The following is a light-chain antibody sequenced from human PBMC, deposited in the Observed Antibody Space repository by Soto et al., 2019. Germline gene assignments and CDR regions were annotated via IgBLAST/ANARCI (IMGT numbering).Light chain of an antibody. Sequence: SYELTQPPSVSVAPGQTARITCGGSNIGDKSVHWYQQRPGQAPVLVVYDDTDRPSGIPERFSGSNSGNTATLTISRVEAGDEADYYCQVWDSSSDLVVFGGGTQLTVL. V-gene: IGLV3-21*02. CDR1: NIGDKS. J-gene: IGLJ2*01. CDR2: DDT. CDR3: QVWDSSSDLVV.